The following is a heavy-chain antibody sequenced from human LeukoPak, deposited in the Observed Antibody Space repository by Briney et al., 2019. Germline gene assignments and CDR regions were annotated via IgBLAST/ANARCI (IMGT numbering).Heavy chain of an antibody. CDR3: ARDNGSGSYAFDY. Sequence: GGSLRLSCAASGFTFSSYSMNWVRQAPGKGLEWVSSISSSSSYTNYADSVKGRFTISRDNAKNSLYLQMNSLRAEDTAVYYCARDNGSGSYAFDYWGQGTLVTVSS. CDR1: GFTFSSYS. CDR2: ISSSSSYT. J-gene: IGHJ4*02. D-gene: IGHD3-10*01. V-gene: IGHV3-21*01.